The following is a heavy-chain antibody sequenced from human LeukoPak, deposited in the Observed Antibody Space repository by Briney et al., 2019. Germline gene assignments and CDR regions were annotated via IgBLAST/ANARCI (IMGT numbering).Heavy chain of an antibody. D-gene: IGHD1-26*01. Sequence: SETLSLTCTVSAGSFNSYYWGWIRQPPGKGLEWIGSIYHSGSTYYNPSLKSRVTISVDTSKNQFSLKLSSVTAADTAVYYCARAVGATNTNFDYWGQGTLVTVSS. CDR3: ARAVGATNTNFDY. J-gene: IGHJ4*02. CDR2: IYHSGST. V-gene: IGHV4-38-2*02. CDR1: AGSFNSYY.